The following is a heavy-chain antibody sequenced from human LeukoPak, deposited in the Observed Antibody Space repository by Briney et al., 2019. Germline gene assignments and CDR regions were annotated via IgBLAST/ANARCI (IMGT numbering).Heavy chain of an antibody. CDR1: GFTFDDYA. CDR3: TKDGYMDV. J-gene: IGHJ6*03. V-gene: IGHV3-43*02. CDR2: ISGEGGST. Sequence: GGSLRLSCAAAGFTFDDYAMHWVRQAPGKGLEWVSLISGEGGSTYYADSVKGRFTISRDNSKNSLYLQMKSLRTEDTALYFCTKDGYMDVWGKGTTITVSS.